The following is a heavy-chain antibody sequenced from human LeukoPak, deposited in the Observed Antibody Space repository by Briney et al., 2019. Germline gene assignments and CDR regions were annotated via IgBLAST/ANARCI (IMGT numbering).Heavy chain of an antibody. CDR3: ARERPTTTAFHV. D-gene: IGHD2-21*02. V-gene: IGHV1-3*01. CDR2: INAGNGNT. Sequence: ASVKVSCKTSGNTFSSNIINWVRQAPGQRLDWMGWINAGNGNTKYSEKFQGRVTITRDTSASTVYMELSSLRSEDTAVYYCARERPTTTAFHVWGQGTTVTVSS. J-gene: IGHJ6*02. CDR1: GNTFSSNI.